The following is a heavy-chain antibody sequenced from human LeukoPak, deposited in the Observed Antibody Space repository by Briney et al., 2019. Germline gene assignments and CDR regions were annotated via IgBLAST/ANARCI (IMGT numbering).Heavy chain of an antibody. D-gene: IGHD6-6*01. CDR3: ARERIAAQPDRWAFDI. V-gene: IGHV4-39*07. CDR2: IYYSGST. J-gene: IGHJ3*02. CDR1: GGSISSSSYY. Sequence: SETLSLTCTVSGGSISSSSYYWGWIRQPPGKGLEWIGSIYYSGSTYYNPSLKSRVTISVDTSKNQFSLKLSSVTAADTAVYYCARERIAAQPDRWAFDIWGQGTMVTVSS.